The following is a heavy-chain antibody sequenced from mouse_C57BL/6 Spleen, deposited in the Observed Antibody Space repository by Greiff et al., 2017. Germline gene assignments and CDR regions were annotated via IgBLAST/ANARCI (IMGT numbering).Heavy chain of an antibody. J-gene: IGHJ4*01. V-gene: IGHV5-17*01. CDR1: GFTFSDYG. CDR2: ISSGSSTI. Sequence: EVKVVESGGGLVKPGGSLKLSCAASGFTFSDYGMHWVRQAPEKGLEWVAYISSGSSTIYYADTVKGRFTISRDNAKNTLFLQMTSLRSEDTAMYYCARPWYLYYYAMDYWGQGTSVTVSS. CDR3: ARPWYLYYYAMDY. D-gene: IGHD1-1*02.